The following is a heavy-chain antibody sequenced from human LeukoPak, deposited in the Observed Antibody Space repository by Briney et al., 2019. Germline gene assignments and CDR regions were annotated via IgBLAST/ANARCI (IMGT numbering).Heavy chain of an antibody. V-gene: IGHV1-18*01. Sequence: ASVKVSCKASGYTFTSYGISWVRQAPGQGLEWMGWISAYNGNTNYAQKLQGRVTMTTDTSTSTAYMELRSLRSDDTAVYYCARILHSSSWYFTQVSDYWGQGTLATVSS. D-gene: IGHD6-13*01. J-gene: IGHJ4*02. CDR1: GYTFTSYG. CDR2: ISAYNGNT. CDR3: ARILHSSSWYFTQVSDY.